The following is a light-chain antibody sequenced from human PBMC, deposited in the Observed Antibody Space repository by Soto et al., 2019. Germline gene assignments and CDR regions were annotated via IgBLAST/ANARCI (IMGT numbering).Light chain of an antibody. CDR2: DNN. CDR3: GAWDSSLSAGV. V-gene: IGLV1-51*01. CDR1: SSNIGHNY. Sequence: QSVLTQPPSVSAAPGQKVTISCSGSSSNIGHNYVSWYRHLPGTAPKLLIYDNNQRPSGIPDRFSGSKSGTSATLGITGLQTGDEAHYYCGAWDSSLSAGVFGGGTKLTV. J-gene: IGLJ2*01.